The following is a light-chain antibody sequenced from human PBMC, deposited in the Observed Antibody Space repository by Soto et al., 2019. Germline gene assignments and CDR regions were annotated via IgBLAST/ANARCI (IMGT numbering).Light chain of an antibody. CDR1: QSVLYSLNNRNY. Sequence: DIVMTQSQDSLAVSLGERATVSCRSSQSVLYSLNNRNYLAWYQQKPGQPPKLLIYWDSTRESGVPERFSGSGSGTDFTPTISSLQAEDVSVYFCQQYLKVPLTFGGGTKVGIK. CDR2: WDS. CDR3: QQYLKVPLT. J-gene: IGKJ4*01. V-gene: IGKV4-1*01.